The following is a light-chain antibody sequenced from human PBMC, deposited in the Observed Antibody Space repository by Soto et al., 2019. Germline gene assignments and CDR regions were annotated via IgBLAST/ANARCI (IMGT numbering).Light chain of an antibody. V-gene: IGKV4-1*01. J-gene: IGKJ1*01. CDR3: QQYYDNPRT. Sequence: DIVMTQSPDSLAVSLGERATIDFKSSQSLVYVSSNENYLAWYQQKPGQPPKLLIHWASTRESGVPDRFSGSGSGTDFTLTISSLQAEDVAVYYCQQYYDNPRTFGQGTKVDIK. CDR2: WAS. CDR1: QSLVYVSSNENY.